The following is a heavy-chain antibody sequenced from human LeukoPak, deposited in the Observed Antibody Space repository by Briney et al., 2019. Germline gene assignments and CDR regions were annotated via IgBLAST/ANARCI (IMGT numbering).Heavy chain of an antibody. D-gene: IGHD3-22*01. J-gene: IGHJ6*02. CDR2: IGTAGDT. V-gene: IGHV3-13*01. CDR3: ARGPSYYDSSGLVVYYGMDV. Sequence: PGGSLRLSCAASGFTFSSYSMNWVRQATGKGLEWVSAIGTAGDTYYPGSVKGRFTISRENAKNSLYLQMNSLRAGDTAVYYCARGPSYYDSSGLVVYYGMDVWGQGTTVTVSS. CDR1: GFTFSSYS.